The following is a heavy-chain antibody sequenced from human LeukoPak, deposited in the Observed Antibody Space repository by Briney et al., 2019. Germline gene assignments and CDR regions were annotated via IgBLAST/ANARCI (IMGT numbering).Heavy chain of an antibody. V-gene: IGHV3-21*01. J-gene: IGHJ4*02. Sequence: PGGSLRLSCAASGFTLSSYTMNWVRQAPGKGLEWVSYITSSSSHIYYADSEKGRFTISRDNAKKSLYLQMNSLRAEDAAVYYCATSQGSWPDYFDYWGQGTLVTVSS. CDR3: ATSQGSWPDYFDY. CDR1: GFTLSSYT. D-gene: IGHD6-13*01. CDR2: ITSSSSHI.